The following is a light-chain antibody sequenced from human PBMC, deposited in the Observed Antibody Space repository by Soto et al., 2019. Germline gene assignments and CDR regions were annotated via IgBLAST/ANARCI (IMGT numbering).Light chain of an antibody. V-gene: IGLV2-14*01. CDR1: SRDIGAYDY. CDR3: FSFTTTRTHV. CDR2: EVN. J-gene: IGLJ1*01. Sequence: QSALTQPASLSGSPGQSITISCTGTSRDIGAYDYVSWVQQHPGKAPKLMISEVNNRPSGVYNRFPGYKSGNTAYLTISGLQVEDEAEYFCFSFTTTRTHVFGTGTKVTVL.